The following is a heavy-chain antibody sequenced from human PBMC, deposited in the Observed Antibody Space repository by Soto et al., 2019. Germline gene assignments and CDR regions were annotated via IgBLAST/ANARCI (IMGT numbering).Heavy chain of an antibody. CDR3: AKDGPDYYGSGSYWIWDYYYGMHV. CDR1: GFTFSSYA. V-gene: IGHV3-23*01. D-gene: IGHD3-10*01. CDR2: ISGSGGST. Sequence: GGSLRLSCAASGFTFSSYAMSWVRQAPGKGLEWVSAISGSGGSTYHADSVKGRFTISRDNSKNTLYLQMNSLRAEDTAVYYCAKDGPDYYGSGSYWIWDYYYGMHVWGQGTTVTVSS. J-gene: IGHJ6*02.